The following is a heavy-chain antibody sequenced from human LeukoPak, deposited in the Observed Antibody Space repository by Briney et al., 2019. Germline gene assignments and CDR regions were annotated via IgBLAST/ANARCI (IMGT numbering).Heavy chain of an antibody. D-gene: IGHD3-3*01. Sequence: GSLRLSCAASGFTFSSYGMHWVRQAPGKGLEWVAFIRYDGSNKYYADSVKGRFTISRDNSKNTLYLQMNSLRAEDTAVYYCAKDSDDFWSGSFDYWGQGTLVTVSS. CDR3: AKDSDDFWSGSFDY. CDR1: GFTFSSYG. J-gene: IGHJ4*02. V-gene: IGHV3-30*02. CDR2: IRYDGSNK.